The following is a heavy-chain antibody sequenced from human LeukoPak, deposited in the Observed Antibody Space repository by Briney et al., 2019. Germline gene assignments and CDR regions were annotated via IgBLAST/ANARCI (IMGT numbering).Heavy chain of an antibody. J-gene: IGHJ4*02. V-gene: IGHV3-7*01. Sequence: GGSLRLSCAASGFTVSSYGMSWVRQAPGKGLEWVANIKQDGSEKYYVDSVKGRFTISRDNAKNSLYLQMNSLRAEDTAVYYCATYIAPAGGYWGQPTLVTVSS. CDR2: IKQDGSEK. CDR1: GFTVSSYG. CDR3: ATYIAPAGGY. D-gene: IGHD6-13*01.